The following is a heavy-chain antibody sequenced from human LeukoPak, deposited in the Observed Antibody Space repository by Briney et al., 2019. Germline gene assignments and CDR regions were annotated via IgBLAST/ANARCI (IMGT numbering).Heavy chain of an antibody. D-gene: IGHD3-3*01. CDR3: ARGKTIFGVARDWFDP. Sequence: SETLSLTCTVSGGSISSYYWSWIRQPPGKGLEWIGYIYYSGSTNYNPSLKSRVTISVDTSKNQFSLKLSSVTAADTAVYYCARGKTIFGVARDWFDPWGQGTLVTVSS. CDR1: GGSISSYY. V-gene: IGHV4-59*01. J-gene: IGHJ5*02. CDR2: IYYSGST.